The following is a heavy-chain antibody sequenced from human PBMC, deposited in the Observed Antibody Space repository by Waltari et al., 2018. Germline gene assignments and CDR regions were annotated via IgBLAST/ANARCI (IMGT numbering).Heavy chain of an antibody. CDR3: ARVARKTYSSPVPGRDYYYGMDV. D-gene: IGHD3-22*01. Sequence: EEQLVESGGGLIQPGESLRVSCAVAGFTFSRHWMNWVRKAPGRGLLWVARINSDGSDTSYADSVKGRFTISRDNARNTVYLQMKSLRAEDTAVYYCARVARKTYSSPVPGRDYYYGMDVWGLGTTVTVSS. CDR1: GFTFSRHW. CDR2: INSDGSDT. J-gene: IGHJ6*02. V-gene: IGHV3-74*01.